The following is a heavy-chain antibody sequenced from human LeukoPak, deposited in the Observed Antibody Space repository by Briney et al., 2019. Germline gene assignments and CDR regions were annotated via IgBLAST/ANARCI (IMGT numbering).Heavy chain of an antibody. J-gene: IGHJ4*02. CDR3: ASRALNYYGSGSYLLLDY. D-gene: IGHD3-10*01. V-gene: IGHV1-18*01. Sequence: ASVKVSCKASGYTFTSYGISWVRQAPGQGLEWMGWISAYNGNTNYAQKLQGRVTMTTDTSTSTAYMELRSLRSDDTAVYYCASRALNYYGSGSYLLLDYWGQGTLVTVSS. CDR1: GYTFTSYG. CDR2: ISAYNGNT.